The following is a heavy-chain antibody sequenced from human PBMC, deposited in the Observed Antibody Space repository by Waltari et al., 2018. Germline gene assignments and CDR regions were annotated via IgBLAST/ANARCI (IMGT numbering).Heavy chain of an antibody. CDR1: GGSFSGYY. V-gene: IGHV4-34*01. Sequence: QVQLQQWGAGLLKPSETLSLTCAVYGGSFSGYYWSWIRQPPGKGLEWIGEINHSGSTNYNPSLKSRVTISVDTSKNQFSLKLSSVTAADTAVYYCARVSLGSWYFSWGWFDRWGQGTLVTVSS. J-gene: IGHJ5*02. CDR2: INHSGST. D-gene: IGHD6-13*01. CDR3: ARVSLGSWYFSWGWFDR.